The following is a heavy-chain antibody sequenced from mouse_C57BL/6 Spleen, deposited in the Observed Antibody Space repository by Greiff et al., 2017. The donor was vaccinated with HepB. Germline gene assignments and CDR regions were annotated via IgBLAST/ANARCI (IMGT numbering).Heavy chain of an antibody. CDR3: AREKDYSDYDDFDY. CDR1: GYAFSSSW. V-gene: IGHV1-82*01. CDR2: IYPGDGDT. Sequence: QVQLKESGPELVKPGASVKISCKASGYAFSSSWMNWVKQRPGKGLEWIGRIYPGDGDTNYNGKFKGKATLTADKSSSTAYMQLSSLTSEDSAVYFCAREKDYSDYDDFDYWGQGTTLTVSS. J-gene: IGHJ2*01. D-gene: IGHD2-13*01.